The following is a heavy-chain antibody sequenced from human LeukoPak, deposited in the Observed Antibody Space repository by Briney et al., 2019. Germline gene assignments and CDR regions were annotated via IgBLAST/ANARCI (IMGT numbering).Heavy chain of an antibody. CDR1: GFTVSSNY. CDR3: ARDRRYYDSSGYYFHWYFDL. Sequence: GVSLRLSCAASGFTVSSNYMSWVRQAPGKGLEWVSVIYSGVSTYYADSVKGRFTISRDSSKNTLYLQMNSLRAEDTALYYCARDRRYYDSSGYYFHWYFDLWGRGTLVTVSS. J-gene: IGHJ2*01. V-gene: IGHV3-53*01. CDR2: IYSGVST. D-gene: IGHD3-22*01.